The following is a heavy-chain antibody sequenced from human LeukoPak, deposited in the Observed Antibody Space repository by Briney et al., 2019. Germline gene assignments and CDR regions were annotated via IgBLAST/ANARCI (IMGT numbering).Heavy chain of an antibody. Sequence: EASVKVSCKASGYTFTSYGISWVRQAPGQGLEWMGRIIPILGIANYAQKFQGRVTITADKSTSTAYMELSSLRSEDTAVYYCARIGSGYYIDYWGQGTLVTVSS. CDR3: ARIGSGYYIDY. CDR1: GYTFTSYG. D-gene: IGHD3-22*01. V-gene: IGHV1-69*04. CDR2: IIPILGIA. J-gene: IGHJ4*02.